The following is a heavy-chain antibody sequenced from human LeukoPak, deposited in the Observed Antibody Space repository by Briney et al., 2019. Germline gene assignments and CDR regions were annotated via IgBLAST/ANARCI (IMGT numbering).Heavy chain of an antibody. V-gene: IGHV4-34*01. J-gene: IGHJ4*02. Sequence: SETLSLTCAVYGGSFGGYYWSWIRQPPGKGLEWIGEINHSGSTNYNPSLKSRVTISVDTSKNQFSLKLSSVTAADTAVYYCARGRGGPFDYWGQGTLVTVSS. CDR2: INHSGST. D-gene: IGHD2-15*01. CDR3: ARGRGGPFDY. CDR1: GGSFGGYY.